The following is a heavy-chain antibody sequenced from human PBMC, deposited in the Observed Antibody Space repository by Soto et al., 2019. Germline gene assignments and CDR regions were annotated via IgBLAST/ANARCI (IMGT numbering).Heavy chain of an antibody. D-gene: IGHD5-12*01. CDR2: VNYIGRT. V-gene: IGHV4-59*08. CDR1: GGSMSNYY. Sequence: QVELQESGPGLVKPSETLSLRCSVSGGSMSNYYWTWIRQPPGKGLEWIGYVNYIGRTRYNPYLNSRVTISVDTSKTKFSLRMNSVTAADTAVYYCGRLHEGYSPTWIDSWGQGTLVTVSS. J-gene: IGHJ4*02. CDR3: GRLHEGYSPTWIDS.